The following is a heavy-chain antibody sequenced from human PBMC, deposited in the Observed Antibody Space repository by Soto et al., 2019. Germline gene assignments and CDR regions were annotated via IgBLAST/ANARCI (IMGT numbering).Heavy chain of an antibody. J-gene: IGHJ3*02. CDR2: INHSGST. V-gene: IGHV4-34*01. CDR1: GESFSGYY. D-gene: IGHD5-18*01. CDR3: ARPGYSYGSDAFDI. Sequence: PSETLSLTCAVYGESFSGYYWSWIRQPPGKGLEWIGEINHSGSTNYNPSLKSRVTISVDTSKNQFSLKLSSVTAADTAVYYCARPGYSYGSDAFDIWGQGTMVTVSS.